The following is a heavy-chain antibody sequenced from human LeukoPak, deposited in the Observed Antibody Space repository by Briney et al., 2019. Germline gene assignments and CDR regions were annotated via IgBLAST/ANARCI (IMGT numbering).Heavy chain of an antibody. Sequence: GGSLRLSCTASGFTFGDYAMSWVRQAPEKGLEWVGFIRSKGYGGTTEYAASVRGRFTISRDDSKSIAYLQMSSLQTEDTAVYYCTRGQYANLFWGQGTLVTVSS. D-gene: IGHD2-2*01. V-gene: IGHV3-49*04. CDR1: GFTFGDYA. CDR3: TRGQYANLF. J-gene: IGHJ4*02. CDR2: IRSKGYGGTT.